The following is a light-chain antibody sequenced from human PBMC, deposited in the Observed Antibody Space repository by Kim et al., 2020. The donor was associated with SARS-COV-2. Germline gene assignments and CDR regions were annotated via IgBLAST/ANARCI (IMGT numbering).Light chain of an antibody. CDR2: KTT. J-gene: IGLJ1*01. CDR1: SGAVTSGHD. CDR3: LLYYGDPQPYV. V-gene: IGLV7-43*01. Sequence: GTVTLTCASSSGAVTSGHDPSWFQQKPGQAPRALIYKTTNKHSWTPARFLGSLLGGKAALTLSGVQPEDEAEYYCLLYYGDPQPYVFGTGTKVTVL.